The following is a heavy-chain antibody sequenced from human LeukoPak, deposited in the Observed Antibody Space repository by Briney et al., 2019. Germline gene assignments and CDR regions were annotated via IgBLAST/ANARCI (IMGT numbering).Heavy chain of an antibody. Sequence: ASVKVSCKASGYTFTGYYMHWVRQAPGQGLEWMGWINPNSGGTNYAQKFQGRVTMTRDTSISTAYMELSRLRSDDMAVYYCARDYGSGSYYSVGDDYWGQGTLVTVSS. CDR3: ARDYGSGSYYSVGDDY. CDR2: INPNSGGT. D-gene: IGHD3-10*01. V-gene: IGHV1-2*02. CDR1: GYTFTGYY. J-gene: IGHJ4*02.